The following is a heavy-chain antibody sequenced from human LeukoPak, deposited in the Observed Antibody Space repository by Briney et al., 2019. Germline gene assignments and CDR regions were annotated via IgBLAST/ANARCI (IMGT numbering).Heavy chain of an antibody. CDR2: ISYDGSNK. J-gene: IGHJ6*02. D-gene: IGHD2/OR15-2a*01. CDR3: AKASERITYYYYGMDV. Sequence: PGGSLRLSCAASGFTFSSYGMHWVRQAPGKGLEWVAVISYDGSNKYYADSVKGRFTISRDNSKNTLYLQMNSLRAEDTAVYYCAKASERITYYYYGMDVWGQGTTVTVSS. CDR1: GFTFSSYG. V-gene: IGHV3-30*18.